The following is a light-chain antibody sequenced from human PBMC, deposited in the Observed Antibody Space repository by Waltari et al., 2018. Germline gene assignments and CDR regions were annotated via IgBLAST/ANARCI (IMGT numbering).Light chain of an antibody. V-gene: IGLV3-25*03. CDR3: QSAGSSVTSVL. CDR2: KDR. J-gene: IGLJ2*01. Sequence: SYELTQPPSVSVSPGQTARITCSGDALPKQYGYWYQQKSGQAPVLVIYKDRERPSGNPGRFSGSSAGTTVTLTISGVQAEDEADYYCQSAGSSVTSVLFGGGTKLTVL. CDR1: ALPKQY.